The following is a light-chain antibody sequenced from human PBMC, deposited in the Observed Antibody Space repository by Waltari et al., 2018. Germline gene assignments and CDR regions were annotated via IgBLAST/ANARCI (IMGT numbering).Light chain of an antibody. CDR3: ATWDSSLSAYV. J-gene: IGLJ1*01. CDR2: DNN. CDR1: SSNIGNNY. Sequence: QSVLTQPPSVSAAPRQKVTLSCSGSSSNIGNNYVSWYQQFPGTAPKLLIYDNNERPSGIPDRFSGSKSATSATLAITGLQTGDEADYYCATWDSSLSAYVFGTGTKVSVL. V-gene: IGLV1-51*01.